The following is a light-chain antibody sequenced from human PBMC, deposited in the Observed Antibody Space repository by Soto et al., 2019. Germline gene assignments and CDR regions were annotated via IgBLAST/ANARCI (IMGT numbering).Light chain of an antibody. V-gene: IGKV1D-12*01. CDR2: GAS. CDR1: QCHNNW. J-gene: IGKJ2*01. CDR3: RQGDTFPLA. Sequence: DVQMTQSPSSVSASVGDRVTITCRASQCHNNWLDWYQQKPGKAPKLQIHGASNLQSGVPSRFSGSQSVSDFTLTITSLQPVDFATYFCRQGDTFPLAFGQGTKVEFK.